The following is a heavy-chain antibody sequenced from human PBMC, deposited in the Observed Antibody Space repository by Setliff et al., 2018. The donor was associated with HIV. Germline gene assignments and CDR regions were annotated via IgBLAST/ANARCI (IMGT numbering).Heavy chain of an antibody. J-gene: IGHJ4*02. V-gene: IGHV1-46*01. CDR3: ARVPILRYASPVDM. CDR1: AGSYSIFA. Sequence: ASVKVSCKSSAGSYSIFAINWVRQAPGQGLEWMGEINPSGGSTSYSEKFRGRATMTRDTSRSTVYMELSSLRFDETAVYYCARVPILRYASPVDMWGQGTLVTVSS. CDR2: INPSGGST. D-gene: IGHD3-9*01.